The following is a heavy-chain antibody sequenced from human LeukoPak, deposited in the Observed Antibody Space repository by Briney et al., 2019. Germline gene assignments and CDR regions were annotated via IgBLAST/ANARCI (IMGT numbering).Heavy chain of an antibody. CDR1: GFTFSSCA. Sequence: GGSLLLSCAASGFTFSSCAMSWVRRAPGKGLEWVSAISGSGGSTYYAASVKGRFTISRDNSKNTLYLQMNSLRAEDTAVYYCAKSALRYGPKRGDYFDYWGQGTLVTVSS. CDR2: ISGSGGST. CDR3: AKSALRYGPKRGDYFDY. V-gene: IGHV3-23*01. D-gene: IGHD4-17*01. J-gene: IGHJ4*02.